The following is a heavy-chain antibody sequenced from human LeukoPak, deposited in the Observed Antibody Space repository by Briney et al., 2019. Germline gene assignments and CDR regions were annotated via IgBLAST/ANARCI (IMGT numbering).Heavy chain of an antibody. Sequence: ASVKVSCKASGGTFISYAISWVRQAPGQGLEWMGGIIPIFGTANYAQKFQGRVTITADESTTTAYMELSSLRSEDTAVYYCARKAESAYCGGDCYEDYWGQGTLVTVSS. CDR3: ARKAESAYCGGDCYEDY. J-gene: IGHJ4*02. V-gene: IGHV1-69*13. CDR2: IIPIFGTA. CDR1: GGTFISYA. D-gene: IGHD2-21*02.